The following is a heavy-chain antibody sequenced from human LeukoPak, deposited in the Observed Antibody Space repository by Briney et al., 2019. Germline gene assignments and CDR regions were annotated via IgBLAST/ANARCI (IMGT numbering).Heavy chain of an antibody. CDR2: MNTNSGNT. V-gene: IGHV1-8*03. D-gene: IGHD6-19*01. Sequence: GASVKVSCKASGYTFTSYDINWVRQATGQGLEWMGWMNTNSGNTGYAQKFQGRVTITRNTSISTAYMELSSLRSEDTAVYYCARISSGWYGGFDYWGQGTLVTVSS. CDR3: ARISSGWYGGFDY. CDR1: GYTFTSYD. J-gene: IGHJ4*02.